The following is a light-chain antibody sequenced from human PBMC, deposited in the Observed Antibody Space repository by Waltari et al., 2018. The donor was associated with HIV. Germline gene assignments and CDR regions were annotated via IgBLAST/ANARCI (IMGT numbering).Light chain of an antibody. CDR3: CSYVGSYV. V-gene: IGLV2-11*01. CDR1: SSDVGNYNY. J-gene: IGLJ1*01. Sequence: QSALTQPRSVSGSPGQSVTISCTGTSSDVGNYNYVSWYQQHPGKAPKLMIYDVSKRPSGVPDRFSCSKSGNTASLTISGLQAEDEADYYCCSYVGSYVFGIGTEVTVL. CDR2: DVS.